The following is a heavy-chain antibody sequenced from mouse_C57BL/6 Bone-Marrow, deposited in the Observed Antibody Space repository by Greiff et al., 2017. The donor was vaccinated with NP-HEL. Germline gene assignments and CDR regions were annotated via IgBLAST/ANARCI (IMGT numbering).Heavy chain of an antibody. D-gene: IGHD1-1*01. CDR3: ARLGTTVAFDY. CDR2: INPSSGYT. CDR1: GYTFTSYT. Sequence: VQLQESGAELARPGASVKMSCKASGYTFTSYTMHWVKQRPGQGLEWIGYINPSSGYTKYNQKFQDKATLTADKSSSTAYMPLSSLTSEDSAVYYCARLGTTVAFDYWGQGTTLTVSS. V-gene: IGHV1-4*01. J-gene: IGHJ2*01.